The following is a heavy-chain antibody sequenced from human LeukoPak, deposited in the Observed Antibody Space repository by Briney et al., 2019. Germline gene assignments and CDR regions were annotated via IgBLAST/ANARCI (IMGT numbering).Heavy chain of an antibody. J-gene: IGHJ6*03. D-gene: IGHD5-12*01. V-gene: IGHV4-34*01. CDR2: INHSGST. CDR3: ARGRWDSGCDRPDRAYYYYYCMDV. Sequence: SGTLSLTCAVYGGSFSGYYWSWIRQPPGKGLEWIGEINHSGSTNYNPSLKSRVTISVDTSKNQFSLKLSSVTAADTAVYYCARGRWDSGCDRPDRAYYYYYCMDVWGKGTTVTVSS. CDR1: GGSFSGYY.